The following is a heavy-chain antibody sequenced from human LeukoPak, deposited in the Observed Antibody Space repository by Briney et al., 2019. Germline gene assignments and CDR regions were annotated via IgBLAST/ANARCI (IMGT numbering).Heavy chain of an antibody. CDR1: GFTFTTYA. J-gene: IGHJ4*02. CDR3: ARDQGAIVGATDY. V-gene: IGHV3-23*01. CDR2: ISSSGDSS. Sequence: GGSLRLSCAASGFTFTTYAMSWVRQAPGKGLEWVSGISSSGDSSYYADSVKGRFTISRDNAKNSLYLQMNSLRAEDTAVYYCARDQGAIVGATDYWGQGTLVTVSS. D-gene: IGHD1-26*01.